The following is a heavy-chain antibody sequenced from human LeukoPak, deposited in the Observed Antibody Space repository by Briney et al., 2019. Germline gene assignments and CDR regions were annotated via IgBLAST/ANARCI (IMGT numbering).Heavy chain of an antibody. CDR3: ARSKVVPAAQRWNWFDP. CDR2: IIPIFGIA. V-gene: IGHV1-69*04. J-gene: IGHJ5*02. D-gene: IGHD2-2*01. Sequence: RASGKVSCKASGGTFSSYAISWGRQGPGQGLEWMGRIIPIFGIANYAQKFQGRVTITADKSTSTAYMELSSLRSEDTAVYYCARSKVVPAAQRWNWFDPWGQGTLVTVSS. CDR1: GGTFSSYA.